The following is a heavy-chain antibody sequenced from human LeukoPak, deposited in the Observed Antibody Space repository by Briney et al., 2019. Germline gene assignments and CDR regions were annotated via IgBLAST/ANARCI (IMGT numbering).Heavy chain of an antibody. CDR2: VIPMFDTV. Sequence: GASVKVSCKASGTFSTHALSWVRQAPGQGLEWMGRVIPMFDTVIYAQKFQDRVTITTDKSTSTAYMELSSLRSEDTAVYYCARDRGWYDFFDWGQGTLVTVSS. V-gene: IGHV1-69*05. CDR3: ARDRGWYDFFD. J-gene: IGHJ4*02. D-gene: IGHD3-3*01. CDR1: GTFSTHA.